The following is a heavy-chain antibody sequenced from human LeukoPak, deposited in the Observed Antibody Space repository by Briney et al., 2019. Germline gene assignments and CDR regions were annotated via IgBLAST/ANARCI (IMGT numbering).Heavy chain of an antibody. V-gene: IGHV3-23*01. CDR1: GFTFSSYA. D-gene: IGHD3-22*01. Sequence: PGGSLRLSCAASGFTFSSYAMSWVRQAPGKGLEWVSAISGSGGSTYYADSVKGRFTISRDNSKNTLYLQMNSLGAEDTAVYYCAKDLSYDSSGYRSDYWGQGTLVTVSS. CDR2: ISGSGGST. J-gene: IGHJ4*02. CDR3: AKDLSYDSSGYRSDY.